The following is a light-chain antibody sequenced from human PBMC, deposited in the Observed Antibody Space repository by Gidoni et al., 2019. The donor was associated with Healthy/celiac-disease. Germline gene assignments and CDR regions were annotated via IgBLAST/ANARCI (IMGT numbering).Light chain of an antibody. CDR2: EAS. J-gene: IGKJ5*01. CDR1: QSVSSN. CDR3: QQYSNWPPIT. V-gene: IGKV3-15*01. Sequence: EIVMTQSPATLSVSPGERATLSCRASQSVSSNLAWYQQKPGQAPRLLIYEASTRATDIPPRFSGSGSGTEFTLTISSLQSEDFAVYYCQQYSNWPPITFGQGTRLEIK.